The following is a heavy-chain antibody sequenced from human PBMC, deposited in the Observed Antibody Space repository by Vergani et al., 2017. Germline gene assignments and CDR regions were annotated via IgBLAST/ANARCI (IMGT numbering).Heavy chain of an antibody. CDR2: IYYSGSI. CDR1: GGSISSSSYY. V-gene: IGHV4-39*01. Sequence: QLQLQESGPGLVKPSETLSLTCTVSGGSISSSSYYWGWIRQPPGKGLEWIGSIYYSGSIYYNPSLKSRVTISVDTSKNQFSLKLSSVTAADTAVYYCARQVRWELLNYFDYWGQGTLVTVSS. D-gene: IGHD1-26*01. J-gene: IGHJ4*02. CDR3: ARQVRWELLNYFDY.